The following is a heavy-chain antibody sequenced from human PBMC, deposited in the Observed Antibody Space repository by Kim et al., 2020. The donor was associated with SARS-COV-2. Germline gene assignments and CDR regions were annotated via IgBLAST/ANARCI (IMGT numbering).Heavy chain of an antibody. V-gene: IGHV6-1*01. Sequence: VKSRITINPDTSKHQCSLQLNSVTPEDTAVYYCARVRYCSGGTCYLYFDYWGQGTLVTVSS. J-gene: IGHJ4*02. CDR3: ARVRYCSGGTCYLYFDY. D-gene: IGHD2-15*01.